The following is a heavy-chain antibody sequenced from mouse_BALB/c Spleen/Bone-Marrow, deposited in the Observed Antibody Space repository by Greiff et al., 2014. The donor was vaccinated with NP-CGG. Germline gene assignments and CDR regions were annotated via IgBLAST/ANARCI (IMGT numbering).Heavy chain of an antibody. CDR1: GYSFTNYW. Sequence: QVQLQQPGAELAKPGASVKMSCKASGYSFTNYWMHWVKQRPGQGLEWIGYISPSTGYSEYNQKFKDKATLTADKSSNIAYMQLSSLTSEDSAVYYCARYGNYPLSAYWGKGTLVTVSA. CDR2: ISPSTGYS. CDR3: ARYGNYPLSAY. V-gene: IGHV1-7*01. J-gene: IGHJ3*01. D-gene: IGHD2-1*01.